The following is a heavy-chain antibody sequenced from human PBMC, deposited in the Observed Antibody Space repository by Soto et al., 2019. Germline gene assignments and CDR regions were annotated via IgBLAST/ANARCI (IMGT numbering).Heavy chain of an antibody. Sequence: QVQLVQSGAEVKKPGASVQVSCKASGYTFTSYGISWVRQAPGQGLEWMGWISAYNGNTTYAQKLQGRVTMTTNTSTSTAYMELRSLRSDDTAVYYCARDGVVVATWGHFDYGGQGTLVTVSS. J-gene: IGHJ4*02. D-gene: IGHD1-26*01. CDR3: ARDGVVVATWGHFDY. V-gene: IGHV1-18*04. CDR2: ISAYNGNT. CDR1: GYTFTSYG.